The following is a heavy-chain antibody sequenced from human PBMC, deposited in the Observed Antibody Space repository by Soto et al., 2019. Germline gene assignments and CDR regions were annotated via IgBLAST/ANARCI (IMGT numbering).Heavy chain of an antibody. CDR1: GFTFSDYT. CDR2: ILYDDSDQ. CDR3: AKDGTHLWSKQYYFDS. V-gene: IGHV3-30*18. J-gene: IGHJ4*02. Sequence: QVQLVESGGGVVQPGRSLRLSCSASGFTFSDYTMHWVRQAPGRGLEWVAIILYDDSDQYYSDSVKGRFTISRDNSKNTLYLQMHSLTTEDTAVYYCAKDGTHLWSKQYYFDSWGQGALVTVSS. D-gene: IGHD1-26*01.